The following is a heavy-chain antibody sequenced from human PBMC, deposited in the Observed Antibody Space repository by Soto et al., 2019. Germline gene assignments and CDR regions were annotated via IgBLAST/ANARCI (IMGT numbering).Heavy chain of an antibody. V-gene: IGHV3-11*06. CDR3: ASQLSSSSWYDY. Sequence: GGSLRLPCAASGFTFSDYYMSWIRQAPGKGLEWVSYISSSSSYTNYADSVKGRFTISRDNAKNSLYLQMNSLRAEDTAVYYCASQLSSSSWYDYWGQGTLVTVSS. J-gene: IGHJ4*02. D-gene: IGHD6-13*01. CDR2: ISSSSSYT. CDR1: GFTFSDYY.